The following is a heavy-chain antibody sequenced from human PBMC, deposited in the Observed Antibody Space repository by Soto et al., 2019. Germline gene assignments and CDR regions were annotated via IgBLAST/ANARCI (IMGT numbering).Heavy chain of an antibody. CDR3: ARDWATVVSNWFDP. V-gene: IGHV3-33*01. J-gene: IGHJ5*02. Sequence: HPGGSLRLSCAASGFTFSSYGMHWVRQAPGKGLEWVAVIWYDGSNKYYADSVKGRFTISRDNSKNTLYLQMNSLRAEDTAVYYCARDWATVVSNWFDPWGQGTLVTVSS. CDR2: IWYDGSNK. D-gene: IGHD4-17*01. CDR1: GFTFSSYG.